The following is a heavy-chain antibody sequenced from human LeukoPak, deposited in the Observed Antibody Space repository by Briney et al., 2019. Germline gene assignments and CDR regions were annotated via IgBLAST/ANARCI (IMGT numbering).Heavy chain of an antibody. J-gene: IGHJ4*02. V-gene: IGHV3-7*01. CDR3: SRDEAAATD. CDR1: GFTFSSYW. Sequence: GGSLRLSCAGSGFTFSSYWMSWIRQAPGKGPEWVANIKQDGREKHYVDSVKGRFTISGDNAKNSLYLQMKSLRAEDTAIYYCSRDEAAATDWGQGTLVTVSS. CDR2: IKQDGREK. D-gene: IGHD6-13*01.